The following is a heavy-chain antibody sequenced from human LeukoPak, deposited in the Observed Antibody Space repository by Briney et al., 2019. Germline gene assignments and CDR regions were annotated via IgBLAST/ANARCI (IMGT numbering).Heavy chain of an antibody. V-gene: IGHV4-34*01. CDR2: INHSGST. J-gene: IGHJ3*02. D-gene: IGHD3-22*01. Sequence: PSETLSLTCAVYGGSFSGYYWSWIRQPPGKGLEWIGEINHSGSTNYNPSLKSRVTISVDTSKNQFSLKLSSVTAADTAVYYCARLSSGYYDAFDIWGQGTMVTVSS. CDR1: GGSFSGYY. CDR3: ARLSSGYYDAFDI.